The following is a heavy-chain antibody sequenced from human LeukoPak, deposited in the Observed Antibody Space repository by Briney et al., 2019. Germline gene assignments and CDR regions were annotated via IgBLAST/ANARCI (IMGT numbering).Heavy chain of an antibody. V-gene: IGHV3-66*01. CDR2: IYSGGST. D-gene: IGHD5-12*01. J-gene: IGHJ4*02. Sequence: GGSLRLSCAASGLTVSSNYMSWVRQAPGKGLEWVSLIYSGGSTYYADSVKGRFTISRDNSKNTLYLQMDSLRAEDTAVYYCARSAGIAATIVLGYWGQGTLVTVSS. CDR3: ARSAGIAATIVLGY. CDR1: GLTVSSNY.